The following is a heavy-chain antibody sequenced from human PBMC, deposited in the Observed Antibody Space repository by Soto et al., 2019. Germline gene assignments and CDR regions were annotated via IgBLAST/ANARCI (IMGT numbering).Heavy chain of an antibody. J-gene: IGHJ5*02. V-gene: IGHV4-59*01. Sequence: PSETLSLTCTVSGGSISSYYWSWIRQPPGKGLEWIGHIYYSGSTNYNSSLNSRVTISVDTSKNQFSLKLSSVTAADTAVYYCAESGAMSAGGNWYAPLCHWTLVTV. CDR1: GGSISSYY. CDR3: AESGAMSAGGNWYAP. CDR2: IYYSGST. D-gene: IGHD2-8*02.